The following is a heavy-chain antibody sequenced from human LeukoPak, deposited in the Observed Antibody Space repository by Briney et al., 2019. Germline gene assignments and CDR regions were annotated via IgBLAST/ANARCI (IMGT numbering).Heavy chain of an antibody. Sequence: SETLSLTCTVSGDSISSYYWSWIRQPPGMGLEWIGYIYYSGSTNYNPSLKSRVTISVDTSKNQFSLKLSSVTAADTAVYYCAREKSKLTDYWGQGTLVTVSS. CDR1: GDSISSYY. CDR2: IYYSGST. J-gene: IGHJ4*02. V-gene: IGHV4-59*12. D-gene: IGHD3-9*01. CDR3: AREKSKLTDY.